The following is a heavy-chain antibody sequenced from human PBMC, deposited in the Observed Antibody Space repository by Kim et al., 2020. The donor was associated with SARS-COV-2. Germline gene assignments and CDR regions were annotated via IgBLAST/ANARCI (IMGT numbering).Heavy chain of an antibody. CDR1: GFTFGAYA. CDR3: TGHRPYFDF. Sequence: GGSLRLSCTVSGFTFGAYAMSWFRQAPGKGLEWVGFIRSKAYGGTTEYAASVKGRFTISRDDSKSIAYLEMNSLKTEDTAVYYCTGHRPYFDFWGQGTLVTVSS. V-gene: IGHV3-49*03. CDR2: IRSKAYGGTT. J-gene: IGHJ4*02. D-gene: IGHD6-6*01.